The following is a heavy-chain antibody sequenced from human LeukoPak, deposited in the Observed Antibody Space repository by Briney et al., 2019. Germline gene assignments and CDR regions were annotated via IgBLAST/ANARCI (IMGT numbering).Heavy chain of an antibody. CDR1: GYTFTSYA. J-gene: IGHJ3*02. D-gene: IGHD3-22*01. CDR3: ARDYYYDSSGYLRGDAFDI. CDR2: INAGNGNT. Sequence: ASVKVSCKASGYTFTSYAMHWVRQVPGQRLEWMGWINAGNGNTKYSQKFQGRVTITRDTSASTAYMELSSLRSEDTAVYYCARDYYYDSSGYLRGDAFDIWGQGTMVTVSS. V-gene: IGHV1-3*01.